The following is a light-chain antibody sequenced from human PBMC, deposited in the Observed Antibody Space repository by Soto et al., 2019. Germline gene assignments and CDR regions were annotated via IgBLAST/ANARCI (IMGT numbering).Light chain of an antibody. V-gene: IGKV3-20*01. CDR2: GAS. CDR1: QSVSSSY. Sequence: EIVLTQSPGTLSLSPGERATLSCRASQSVSSSYLAWYQQKPGQAPRLLIYGASSRATGIPDRFSGSGSGTDSTIIISRLEAEDDAVYYCQQYGIPPWAFGQGTKVEIK. CDR3: QQYGIPPWA. J-gene: IGKJ1*01.